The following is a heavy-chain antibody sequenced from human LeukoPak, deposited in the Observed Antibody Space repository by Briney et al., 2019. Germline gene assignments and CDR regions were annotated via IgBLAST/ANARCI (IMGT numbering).Heavy chain of an antibody. J-gene: IGHJ4*02. D-gene: IGHD3-10*01. CDR1: GYTFTSYA. Sequence: ASVKVSCKASGYTFTSYAMHWVRQAPGQRLEWMGWINAGNGNTKYSQKFQGRVTITRDTSASTAYMELSSLRSEDTAVYYCARGYYGSGSYPAEADYWGQGTLVTVSS. CDR2: INAGNGNT. CDR3: ARGYYGSGSYPAEADY. V-gene: IGHV1-3*01.